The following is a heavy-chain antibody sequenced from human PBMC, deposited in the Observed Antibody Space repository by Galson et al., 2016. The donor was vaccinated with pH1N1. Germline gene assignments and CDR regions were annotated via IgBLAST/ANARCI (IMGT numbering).Heavy chain of an antibody. CDR1: GFTFRTYA. V-gene: IGHV3-64*01. Sequence: SLRLSCAASGFTFRTYAMHWVRQAPGKGLEYVSGINNLGGSPYYANSVKGRVTISRDNSKNTLYLQMGSLRPEDMAVYYCAREDYYDSSGFGYCGQGTLVTVSS. D-gene: IGHD3-22*01. J-gene: IGHJ4*02. CDR2: INNLGGSP. CDR3: AREDYYDSSGFGY.